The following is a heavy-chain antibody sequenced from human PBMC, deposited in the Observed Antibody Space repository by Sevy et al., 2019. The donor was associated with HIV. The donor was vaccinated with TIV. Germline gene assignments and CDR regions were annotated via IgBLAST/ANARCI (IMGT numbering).Heavy chain of an antibody. D-gene: IGHD2-2*01. CDR1: GFTFSKYS. V-gene: IGHV3-23*01. CDR3: AREGSSKPHDY. Sequence: GGSLRLSCVASGFTFSKYSMSWVRQTPGKGLEWVSTLYFACGRINYADSVKGRFTMSRDDSRNTFYLQMDSLRAEDTAIYYCAREGSSKPHDYWGQGTLVTVSS. CDR2: LYFACGRI. J-gene: IGHJ4*02.